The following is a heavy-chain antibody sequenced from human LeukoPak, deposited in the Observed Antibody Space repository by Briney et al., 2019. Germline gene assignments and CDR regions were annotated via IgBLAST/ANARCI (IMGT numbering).Heavy chain of an antibody. CDR3: ARDLYSGYDRGVVDY. Sequence: GGSLGLSCAASGFTFSDCYMSWIRQAPGKGLEWVSYISSSGSTIYYADSVKGRFTISRDNAKNSLYLQMNSLRAEDTAVYYCARDLYSGYDRGVVDYWGQGTLVSVSS. D-gene: IGHD5-12*01. CDR2: ISSSGSTI. J-gene: IGHJ4*02. V-gene: IGHV3-11*01. CDR1: GFTFSDCY.